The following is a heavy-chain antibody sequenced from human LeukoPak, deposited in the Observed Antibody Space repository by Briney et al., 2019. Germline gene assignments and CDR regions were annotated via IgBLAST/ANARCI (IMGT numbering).Heavy chain of an antibody. CDR3: ARSPYYDILTGSRGTFDY. D-gene: IGHD3-9*01. J-gene: IGHJ4*02. V-gene: IGHV2-5*02. CDR1: GFSLSTRGVG. Sequence: SGPTLVNPTQTLTLTRTFSGFSLSTRGVGVGWIRQPPGKALEWLALIYWDDDKRYSPSLKSRLTISKDTSKNQVVLTMTNMDPVDTATYYCARSPYYDILTGSRGTFDYWGQGTLVTVSS. CDR2: IYWDDDK.